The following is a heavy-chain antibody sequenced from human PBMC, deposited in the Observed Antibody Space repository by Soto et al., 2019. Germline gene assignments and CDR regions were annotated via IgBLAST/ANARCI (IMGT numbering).Heavy chain of an antibody. J-gene: IGHJ4*02. V-gene: IGHV3-30*18. Sequence: GGSLRLSCAASGFPFSIYGMHLVRQAPGKGLEWVAVISYDGSNKYYADSVKGRFTISRDNSKNTLYLQMNSLRAEDTAVYYCAKVDRMSRGPYDYWGQGTLVTVSS. CDR3: AKVDRMSRGPYDY. CDR1: GFPFSIYG. D-gene: IGHD2-2*03. CDR2: ISYDGSNK.